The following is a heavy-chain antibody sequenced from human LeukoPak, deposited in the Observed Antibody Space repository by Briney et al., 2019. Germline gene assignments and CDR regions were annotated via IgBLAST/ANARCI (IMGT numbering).Heavy chain of an antibody. CDR1: GFTFSSYA. D-gene: IGHD2-8*01. J-gene: IGHJ4*01. CDR2: ISYDGSNK. CDR3: ARGRGFNCTNGVCRKLRFDY. Sequence: GRSLRLSCAASGFTFSSYAMHWVRQAPGKGLEWVAVISYDGSNKYYADSVKGRFTISRDNSKNTLYLQMNSLRAEDTAVYYCARGRGFNCTNGVCRKLRFDYWGQEPWSPSPQ. V-gene: IGHV3-30-3*01.